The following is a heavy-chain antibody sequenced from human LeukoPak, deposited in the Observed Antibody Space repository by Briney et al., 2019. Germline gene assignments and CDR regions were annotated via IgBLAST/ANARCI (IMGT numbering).Heavy chain of an antibody. CDR3: ARAPGYSTSSGAFDF. CDR1: GYTFTNYD. J-gene: IGHJ3*01. V-gene: IGHV1-18*01. Sequence: ASVKVSCKASGYTFTNYDITWVRQAPGQGLEWMGWVSSYNGNTNYAQKLQGRVTMTTDSSSSTAYMELRSLGSDDTAVYYCARAPGYSTSSGAFDFWGQGTMVTVSS. CDR2: VSSYNGNT. D-gene: IGHD6-6*01.